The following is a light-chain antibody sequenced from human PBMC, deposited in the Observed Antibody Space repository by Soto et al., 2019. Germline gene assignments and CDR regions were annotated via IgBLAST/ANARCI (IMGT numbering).Light chain of an antibody. CDR1: QSISSY. CDR3: QQSYSSPIP. Sequence: DTQMNNSPDSLSSSVGGSILITCRASQSISSYLNWYQQKPGKAPKLLISAASILQSGVPSRFSGSGSGTDFTLTISNPQPEDFAVYYCQQSYSSPIPFGQVTRLAI. CDR2: AAS. J-gene: IGKJ5*01. V-gene: IGKV1-39*01.